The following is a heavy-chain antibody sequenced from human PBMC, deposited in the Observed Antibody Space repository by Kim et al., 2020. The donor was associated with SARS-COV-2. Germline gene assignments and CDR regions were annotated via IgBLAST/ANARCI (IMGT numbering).Heavy chain of an antibody. CDR2: ISGSGGST. D-gene: IGHD3-9*01. V-gene: IGHV3-23*01. Sequence: GGSLRLSCAASGFTFSSYAMSWVRQAPGKGLEWVSAISGSGGSTYYADSVKGRFTISRDNSKNTLYLQTNSLRAEDTAVYYCAKEPELRYFDWLLSYYGMDVWGKGTTVTVSS. J-gene: IGHJ6*04. CDR1: GFTFSSYA. CDR3: AKEPELRYFDWLLSYYGMDV.